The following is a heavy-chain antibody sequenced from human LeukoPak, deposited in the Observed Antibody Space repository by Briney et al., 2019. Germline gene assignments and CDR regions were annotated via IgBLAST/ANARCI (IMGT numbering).Heavy chain of an antibody. CDR3: TKDRWELPKRNYMDV. J-gene: IGHJ6*03. CDR2: ISGSGVSGAGT. Sequence: GGSLRLSCVASGFTLSSYAMSWVRQAPGKGLEWVSGISGSGVSGAGTYYADSVKGRFTISRDNSKNTLYLQMNSLRAEDTAEYYCTKDRWELPKRNYMDVWGKGTTVTVSS. V-gene: IGHV3-23*01. CDR1: GFTLSSYA. D-gene: IGHD1-26*01.